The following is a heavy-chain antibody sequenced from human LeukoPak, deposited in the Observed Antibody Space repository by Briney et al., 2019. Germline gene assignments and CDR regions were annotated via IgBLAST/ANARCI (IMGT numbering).Heavy chain of an antibody. J-gene: IGHJ3*02. V-gene: IGHV3-7*01. Sequence: GGSLRLSCAASGFSFSTYYMSWVRQAPGKGLEWVANIKQDGSEKYYVDSVKGRSTIFRDDAKHSLYLQMNSLRVEDTAVYHCARGRDGDNRGGALDIWGQGTMVTVS. CDR3: ARGRDGDNRGGALDI. CDR1: GFSFSTYY. CDR2: IKQDGSEK.